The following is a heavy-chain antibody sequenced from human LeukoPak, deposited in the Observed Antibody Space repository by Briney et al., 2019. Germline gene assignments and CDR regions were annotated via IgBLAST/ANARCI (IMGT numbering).Heavy chain of an antibody. J-gene: IGHJ4*02. V-gene: IGHV3-30*02. Sequence: PGGSLRLSCAASGFTFSSYGMHWVRQAPGKGLEWVAFIRYDGSNKYYANSVKGRFTISRDNSKSTVYLQMNSLRVEDTAVYYCAKDADYYDSRAPGYWGQGTLVTVSS. CDR2: IRYDGSNK. CDR1: GFTFSSYG. D-gene: IGHD3-22*01. CDR3: AKDADYYDSRAPGY.